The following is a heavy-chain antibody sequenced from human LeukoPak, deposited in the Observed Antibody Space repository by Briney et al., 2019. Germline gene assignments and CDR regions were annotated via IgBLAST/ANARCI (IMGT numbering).Heavy chain of an antibody. V-gene: IGHV4-34*01. CDR2: INHSGST. CDR3: ARWGNSPVAYGWFDP. J-gene: IGHJ5*02. CDR1: GGSFSGYY. Sequence: SETLSLTWAVYGGSFSGYYWSWIRQPPEKGLEWIGEINHSGSTNYNPSLKSRVTISVDTSKNQFSLKLSSVTAADTAVYYCARWGNSPVAYGWFDPWGQGTLVTVSS. D-gene: IGHD2-8*02.